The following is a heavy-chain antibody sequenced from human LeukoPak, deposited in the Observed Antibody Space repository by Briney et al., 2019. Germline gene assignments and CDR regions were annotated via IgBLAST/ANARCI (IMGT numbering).Heavy chain of an antibody. CDR3: ARDRGSSWSLFDY. Sequence: GGSLRLSCAASGFTFSSYAMHWVRQAPGKGLEWVAVISYDGSNKYYADSVKGRFTISRDNSKNTLYLQMNSLRAEDTAVYYCARDRGSSWSLFDYWGQGTLVTVSP. CDR2: ISYDGSNK. J-gene: IGHJ4*02. D-gene: IGHD6-13*01. V-gene: IGHV3-30-3*01. CDR1: GFTFSSYA.